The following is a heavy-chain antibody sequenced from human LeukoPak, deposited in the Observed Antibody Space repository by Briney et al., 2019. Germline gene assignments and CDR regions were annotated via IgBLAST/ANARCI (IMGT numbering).Heavy chain of an antibody. CDR1: GFTFSSSA. CDR3: ASELLYDSSGYYYLGSDY. Sequence: GKSLRLSCAASGFTFSSSAMHWVRQAPGKGLEWVAVISYDGSDEYYADSVKGRFTISRDNSKNTLYLQMNSLRSEDTAVYYCASELLYDSSGYYYLGSDYWGQGTLVTVSS. V-gene: IGHV3-30*03. J-gene: IGHJ4*02. CDR2: ISYDGSDE. D-gene: IGHD3-22*01.